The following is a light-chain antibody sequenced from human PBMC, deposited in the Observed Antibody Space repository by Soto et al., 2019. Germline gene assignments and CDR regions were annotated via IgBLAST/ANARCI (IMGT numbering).Light chain of an antibody. CDR2: AAS. CDR3: QHYNSYSEA. CDR1: QSISSW. J-gene: IGKJ1*01. Sequence: DIQMTQAPSTLAASLGEGVTITCRASQSISSWLAWYQQKPGKAPKLLIYAASSLQSGVPSRFSGSGSGTEFTLTISSLQPDDFATYYCQHYNSYSEAFGQGTKVDI. V-gene: IGKV1-5*01.